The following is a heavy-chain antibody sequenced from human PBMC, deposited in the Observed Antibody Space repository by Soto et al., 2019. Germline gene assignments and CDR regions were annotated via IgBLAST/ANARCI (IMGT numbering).Heavy chain of an antibody. CDR1: GYTFTGYY. Sequence: GASVKVSCKASGYTFTGYYMHWVRQAPGQGLEWMGWINPNSGGTNYAQKFQGRVTMTRDTSISTAYMELSRLRSDDTAVYYCARDSIAVAGSIPFDYWGQGTLVTVSS. CDR3: ARDSIAVAGSIPFDY. J-gene: IGHJ4*02. D-gene: IGHD6-19*01. CDR2: INPNSGGT. V-gene: IGHV1-2*02.